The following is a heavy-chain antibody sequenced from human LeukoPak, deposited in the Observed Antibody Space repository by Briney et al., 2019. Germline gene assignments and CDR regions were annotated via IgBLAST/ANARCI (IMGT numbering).Heavy chain of an antibody. CDR1: GFTFSSYA. V-gene: IGHV3-23*01. Sequence: GGSLRLSCAASGFTFSSYAVSWVRQAPGKGLQWVSAISGSGGSTYYADSVKGRFTISRDNSKNTLYLQMNSLRAEDTAVYYCAKSRGFPRNYYFYGMDVWGQGTTVTVSS. CDR2: ISGSGGST. D-gene: IGHD3-10*01. J-gene: IGHJ6*02. CDR3: AKSRGFPRNYYFYGMDV.